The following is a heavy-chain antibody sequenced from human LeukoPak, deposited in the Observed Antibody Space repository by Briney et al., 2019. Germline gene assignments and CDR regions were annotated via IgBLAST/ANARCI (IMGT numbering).Heavy chain of an antibody. V-gene: IGHV5-51*01. Sequence: GESLRISCKGSGYSFTSYWIGWVRQMPGKGLEWMGIIYPGDSDTRYSPSFQGLVTISADKSISTAYLQWSSLKASDTAMYYCARQSHLDYYDSSGPDYWGQGTLVTVSS. J-gene: IGHJ4*02. CDR3: ARQSHLDYYDSSGPDY. D-gene: IGHD3-22*01. CDR2: IYPGDSDT. CDR1: GYSFTSYW.